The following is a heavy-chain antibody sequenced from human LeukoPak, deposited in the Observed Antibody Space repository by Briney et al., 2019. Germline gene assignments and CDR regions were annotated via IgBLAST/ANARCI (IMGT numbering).Heavy chain of an antibody. Sequence: GGSLRLSCAASGFTFSSYWMSWVRPAPGKGLEWVANIKQDGSEKYYVDSVKGRFTLSRDNAKNSLYLQMNSLRAEDTAVYYCAREGSQTYYYDSSGYFDYWGQGTVVSVSS. D-gene: IGHD3-22*01. J-gene: IGHJ4*02. CDR1: GFTFSSYW. CDR2: IKQDGSEK. CDR3: AREGSQTYYYDSSGYFDY. V-gene: IGHV3-7*01.